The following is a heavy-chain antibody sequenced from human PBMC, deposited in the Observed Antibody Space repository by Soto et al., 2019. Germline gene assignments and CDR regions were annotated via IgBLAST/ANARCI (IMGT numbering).Heavy chain of an antibody. D-gene: IGHD3-9*01. CDR2: ISGSGGST. Sequence: AGSLTLSCAPSGFTFSSYAMSWVRQPPGKGLEWVSAISGSGGSTYYADSVKGRFTISRENTKNTLYLQMNSLRAEDTVVYYCAKNILTGYYYFDYWGQGTLVTVSS. CDR3: AKNILTGYYYFDY. J-gene: IGHJ4*02. V-gene: IGHV3-23*01. CDR1: GFTFSSYA.